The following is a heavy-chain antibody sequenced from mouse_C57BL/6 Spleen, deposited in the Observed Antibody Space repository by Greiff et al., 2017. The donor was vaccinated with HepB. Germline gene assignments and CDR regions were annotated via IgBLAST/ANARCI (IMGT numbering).Heavy chain of an antibody. CDR2: IDPETGGT. CDR3: TRSPTVVGFDV. CDR1: GYTFTDYE. Sequence: QVHVKQSGAELVRPGASVTLSCKASGYTFTDYEMHWVKQTPVHGLEWIGAIDPETGGTAYNQKFKGKAILTADKSSSTAYMELRSLTSEDSAVYYCTRSPTVVGFDVWGTGTTVTVSS. J-gene: IGHJ1*03. V-gene: IGHV1-15*01. D-gene: IGHD1-1*01.